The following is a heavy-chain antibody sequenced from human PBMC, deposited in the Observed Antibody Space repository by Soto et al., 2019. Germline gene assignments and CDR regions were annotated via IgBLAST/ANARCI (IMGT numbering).Heavy chain of an antibody. Sequence: GASVKVSWKVSGYTLTELSMHWVRQAPGKGLEWMGGFDPEDGETIYAQKFQGRVTMTEDTSTDTAYMELSSLRSEDTAVYYCATDTIVGATRHDAFDIWGQGTMVTVSS. CDR1: GYTLTELS. CDR2: FDPEDGET. J-gene: IGHJ3*02. D-gene: IGHD1-26*01. V-gene: IGHV1-24*01. CDR3: ATDTIVGATRHDAFDI.